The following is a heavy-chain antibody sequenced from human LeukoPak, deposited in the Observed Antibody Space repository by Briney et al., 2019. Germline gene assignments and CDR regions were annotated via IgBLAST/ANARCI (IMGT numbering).Heavy chain of an antibody. CDR2: IREDGSEK. V-gene: IGHV3-7*03. J-gene: IGHJ4*02. CDR1: GFTFSSYW. Sequence: GGSLRLSCAASGFTFSSYWMTWVRQAPGKGLEWVANIREDGSEKYYVDSVKGRFTVSRDNAKNSVYLQMDSLTVEDTALYYCVKEGGPDRSGGQGDFFDSWGQGTLVSVYS. CDR3: VKEGGPDRSGGQGDFFDS. D-gene: IGHD3-22*01.